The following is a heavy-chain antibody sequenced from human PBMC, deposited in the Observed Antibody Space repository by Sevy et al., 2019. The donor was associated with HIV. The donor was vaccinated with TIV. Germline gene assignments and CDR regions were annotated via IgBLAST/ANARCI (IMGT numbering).Heavy chain of an antibody. CDR3: ARAPVGAPHFGYYYYYMDV. CDR1: GFTFSSYS. Sequence: GGSLRLSCAASGFTFSSYSMNWVRQAPGKGLEWVSSISSSSSYIYYADSVKGRFTISRDNAKNSLYLQMNSLRAEDTAVYYCARAPVGAPHFGYYYYYMDVWGKGTTVTVSS. J-gene: IGHJ6*03. V-gene: IGHV3-21*01. CDR2: ISSSSSYI. D-gene: IGHD1-26*01.